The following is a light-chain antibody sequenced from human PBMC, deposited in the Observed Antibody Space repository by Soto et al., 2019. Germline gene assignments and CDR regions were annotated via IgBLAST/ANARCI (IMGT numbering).Light chain of an antibody. CDR3: GSWDYRLSGHVV. CDR2: RNI. V-gene: IGLV1-47*01. Sequence: QSVLTQPPSASVTPGQRVTISCSGSSSNIGSNYVYWYQQLPGTAPKLLIYRNIQWPSGVPNRFSGSKSATSASQAISGLRSEDEAAYYCGSWDYRLSGHVVFGGGTKLYVL. J-gene: IGLJ2*01. CDR1: SSNIGSNY.